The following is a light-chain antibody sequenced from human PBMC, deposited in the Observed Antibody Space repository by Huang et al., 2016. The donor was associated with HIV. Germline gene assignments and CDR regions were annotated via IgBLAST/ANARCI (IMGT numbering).Light chain of an antibody. Sequence: DIQMTQSPSSLSASVGDRVTITCRASQGIRNYLAWYQQKPGKVPKLLIYSASTWQSVVPTRFSGSGSGTDFNLTISSLQPEDVATYYCQKYNSAPWTFGQGTKVEIK. CDR3: QKYNSAPWT. CDR1: QGIRNY. CDR2: SAS. V-gene: IGKV1-27*01. J-gene: IGKJ1*01.